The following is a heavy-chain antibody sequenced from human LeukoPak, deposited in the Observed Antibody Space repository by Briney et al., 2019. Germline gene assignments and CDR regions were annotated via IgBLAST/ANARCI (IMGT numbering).Heavy chain of an antibody. V-gene: IGHV3-64D*09. J-gene: IGHJ4*02. CDR1: AFTFSSYA. CDR2: ISTNGGST. Sequence: GGSLRLSCSASAFTFSSYATHWVRQAPGKGLQYVSGISTNGGSTYYADSVKGRFTISRDNSKSTLYLQMSSLRAEDAAVYYCVLGSSGFLAPGYFDSWGQGTLVTVSS. CDR3: VLGSSGFLAPGYFDS. D-gene: IGHD3-22*01.